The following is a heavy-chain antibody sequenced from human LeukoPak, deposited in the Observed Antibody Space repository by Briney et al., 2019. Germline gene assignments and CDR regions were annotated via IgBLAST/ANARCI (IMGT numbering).Heavy chain of an antibody. J-gene: IGHJ6*03. CDR2: IYHSGST. CDR3: AREFNNYLDV. V-gene: IGHV4-38-2*02. Sequence: SETLSLTCTVSGYSISSGYYWGWIRQPPGKGLEWIGSIYHSGSTYYNPSLKSRVTISVDTSKNQFSLKLSSVTAADTAVYYCAREFNNYLDVWGKGTTVTVSS. CDR1: GYSISSGYY.